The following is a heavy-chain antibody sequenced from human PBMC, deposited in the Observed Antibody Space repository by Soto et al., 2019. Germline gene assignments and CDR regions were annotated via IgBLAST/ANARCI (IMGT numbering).Heavy chain of an antibody. CDR3: ARASFLYDYYYYCGMDV. CDR1: GCSISSYY. Sequence: QVQLQESGPGLVKPSETLSLTCTVSGCSISSYYWSWIRQPPGKGLEWIGYIYYSGSTNYNPSLKSRVTISVDTSKNQCSLKLSSVTAADTAVYYCARASFLYDYYYYCGMDVWGQGTTVTVS. D-gene: IGHD3-3*01. CDR2: IYYSGST. V-gene: IGHV4-59*01. J-gene: IGHJ6*02.